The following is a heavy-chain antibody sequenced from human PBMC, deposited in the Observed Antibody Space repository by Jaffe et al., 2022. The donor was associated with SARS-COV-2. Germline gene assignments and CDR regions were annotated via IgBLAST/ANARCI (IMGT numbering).Heavy chain of an antibody. CDR3: ARDQLEYDGPHFDN. Sequence: QVQLVQSGTEVQKPGSSVKVSCKASGGTFSTYAVAWVRQAPGQGLEWIGGIVPMYGTTNYAQKFLHRVTITADESTSTAYLEVSSLISEDTAIYYCARDQLEYDGPHFDNWGQGTLVTVSS. D-gene: IGHD3-3*01. CDR1: GGTFSTYA. CDR2: IVPMYGTT. J-gene: IGHJ4*02. V-gene: IGHV1-69*01.